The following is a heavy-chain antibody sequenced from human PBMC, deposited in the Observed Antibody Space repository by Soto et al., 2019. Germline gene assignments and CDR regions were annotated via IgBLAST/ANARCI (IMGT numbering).Heavy chain of an antibody. CDR2: ISSSSSTI. Sequence: GGSLRLSCAASGFTFSSYSMNWVRQAPGKGLEWVSYISSSSSTIYYADSVKGRFTISRDNAKNSLYLQMNSLRAEDTAVYYCARDNSPDIVVVPAAMTAPEPYYFDYWGQGTLVTVSS. CDR3: ARDNSPDIVVVPAAMTAPEPYYFDY. CDR1: GFTFSSYS. D-gene: IGHD2-2*01. J-gene: IGHJ4*02. V-gene: IGHV3-48*01.